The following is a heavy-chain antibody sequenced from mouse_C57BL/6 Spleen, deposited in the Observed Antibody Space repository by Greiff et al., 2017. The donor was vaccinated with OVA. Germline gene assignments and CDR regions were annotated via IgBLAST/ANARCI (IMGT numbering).Heavy chain of an antibody. J-gene: IGHJ3*01. CDR3: TTDGYYEAY. V-gene: IGHV14-4*01. CDR2: IDPENGDT. CDR1: GFNIKDDY. Sequence: VQLQQSGAELVRPGASVKLSCTASGFNIKDDYMPWVKQRPEQGLEWIGWIDPENGDTEYASKFQGKATITADTSSNTAYLQLSSLTSEDTAVYYCTTDGYYEAYWGQGTLVTVSA. D-gene: IGHD2-3*01.